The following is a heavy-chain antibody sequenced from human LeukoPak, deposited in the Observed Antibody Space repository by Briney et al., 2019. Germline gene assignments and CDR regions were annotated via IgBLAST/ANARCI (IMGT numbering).Heavy chain of an antibody. J-gene: IGHJ5*02. D-gene: IGHD3-10*01. CDR3: ARDSMVRGVITTRWFDP. CDR2: IHSSGST. V-gene: IGHV4-39*07. Sequence: SETLSLTCTVSGGSISSSAYYWGWIRRPPGKGLEWIGSIHSSGSTYYNPSPKSRVTISVDTSKNQFSLKLTSMTAADTAVYYCARDSMVRGVITTRWFDPWGQGTLVTVSS. CDR1: GGSISSSAYY.